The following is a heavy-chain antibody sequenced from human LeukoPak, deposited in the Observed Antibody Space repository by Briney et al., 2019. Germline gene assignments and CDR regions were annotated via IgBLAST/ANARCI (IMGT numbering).Heavy chain of an antibody. CDR3: ARESYYDSSLDY. D-gene: IGHD3-22*01. J-gene: IGHJ4*02. Sequence: GGSLRLSCTASGFTFNTYNMNWVRQAPGRGLEWVSYISSRTNTMYYADFVKGRFTISRDNAKNALYLQMNSLRAEGTAVYYCARESYYDSSLDYWGQGTLVTVSS. V-gene: IGHV3-48*01. CDR1: GFTFNTYN. CDR2: ISSRTNTM.